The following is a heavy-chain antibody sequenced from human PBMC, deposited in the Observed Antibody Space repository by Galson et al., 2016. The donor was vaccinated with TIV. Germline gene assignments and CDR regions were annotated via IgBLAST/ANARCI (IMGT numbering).Heavy chain of an antibody. Sequence: SLRLSCAASGFTFDSYTFHWVRQTPGKGLEWVAIIPHDGNNKDFADSVQGRFTISRDSSKNMVFLQMNSLRLEDTAVYYCTRDGRGNWKYVDYFDYWGQGTLVTVSS. CDR1: GFTFDSYT. J-gene: IGHJ4*02. D-gene: IGHD1-7*01. CDR3: TRDGRGNWKYVDYFDY. CDR2: IPHDGNNK. V-gene: IGHV3-30-3*01.